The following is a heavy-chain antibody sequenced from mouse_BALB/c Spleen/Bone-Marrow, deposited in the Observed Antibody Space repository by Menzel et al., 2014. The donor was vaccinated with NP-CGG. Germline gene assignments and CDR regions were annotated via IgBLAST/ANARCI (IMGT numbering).Heavy chain of an antibody. CDR2: ISSGGSYT. CDR1: GFTFSSHA. V-gene: IGHV5-9-3*01. Sequence: EVQRVESGGGLVKPGGSLKPSCAASGFTFSSHAMSWVRQTPEKRLEWVATISSGGSYTYYPDSVKGRFTISRDNAKNTLYLQMSSLRSEDTAMYCCARHGITRLLDYWGQGTTLTVSS. J-gene: IGHJ2*01. D-gene: IGHD2-4*01. CDR3: ARHGITRLLDY.